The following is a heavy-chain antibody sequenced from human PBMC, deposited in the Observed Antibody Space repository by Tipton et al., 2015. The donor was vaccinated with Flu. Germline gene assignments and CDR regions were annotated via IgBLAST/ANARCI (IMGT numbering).Heavy chain of an antibody. CDR1: SNIFNTYG. CDR2: IGANNRNT. V-gene: IGHV1-18*01. J-gene: IGHJ5*02. CDR3: ARGRRSGSYPGEWFDP. Sequence: QLVQSGAEVKKPGASVKVSCKASSNIFNTYGITWVRQAPGQGLEWMGWIGANNRNTKYAQKLQGRVTMTTDTFTSTAYMELRSLRSDDTAVYYCARGRRSGSYPGEWFDPWGQGSLVTVSS. D-gene: IGHD1-26*01.